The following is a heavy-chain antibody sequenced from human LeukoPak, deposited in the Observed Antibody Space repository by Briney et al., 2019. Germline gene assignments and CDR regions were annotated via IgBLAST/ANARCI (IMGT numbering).Heavy chain of an antibody. V-gene: IGHV1-3*01. CDR2: INAGNGNT. CDR1: GYTFTSYA. Sequence: ASVKVSCKASGYTFTSYAMHWVRQAPGQRLEWMGWINAGNGNTKYSQKFQGRVTITRDTSASTAYMELSSLRSEDTAVYYCASFGRLGATTDYWGQGTLVTASS. D-gene: IGHD1-26*01. J-gene: IGHJ4*02. CDR3: ASFGRLGATTDY.